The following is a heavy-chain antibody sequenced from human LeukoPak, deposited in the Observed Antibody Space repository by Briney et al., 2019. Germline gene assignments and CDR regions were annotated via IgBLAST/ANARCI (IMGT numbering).Heavy chain of an antibody. J-gene: IGHJ4*02. CDR1: GGSISSSSYQ. D-gene: IGHD3-22*01. Sequence: SETLSLTCTVSGGSISSSSYQWGWVRQPPGKGLEWIGSIFKSGNTYYNPSLKSRVTISVDTSKNQFSLKLRFMTAADTAVYYCARDDYYDSSGYGTDFWGQGTLVTVSS. CDR3: ARDDYYDSSGYGTDF. CDR2: IFKSGNT. V-gene: IGHV4-39*07.